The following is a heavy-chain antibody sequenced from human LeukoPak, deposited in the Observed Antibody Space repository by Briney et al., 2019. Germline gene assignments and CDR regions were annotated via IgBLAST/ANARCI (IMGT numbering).Heavy chain of an antibody. Sequence: PGGSLRLSCAAPGFTFSSYWMSWVRQAPGKGLEWVANIKQDGSEKYYVDSVKGRFTISRDNAKNSLYLQMNSLRAEDTAVYYCARDLRIAVASYWGQGTLVTVSS. D-gene: IGHD6-19*01. CDR1: GFTFSSYW. CDR3: ARDLRIAVASY. J-gene: IGHJ4*02. V-gene: IGHV3-7*01. CDR2: IKQDGSEK.